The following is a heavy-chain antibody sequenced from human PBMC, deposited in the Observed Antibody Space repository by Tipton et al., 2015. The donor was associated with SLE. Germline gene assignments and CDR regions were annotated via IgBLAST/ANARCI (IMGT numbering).Heavy chain of an antibody. V-gene: IGHV3-23*01. CDR1: GFTFSSYA. J-gene: IGHJ3*02. Sequence: SLRLSCVVSGFTFSSYAMSWVRQAPGKGLEWVSVISDSGGTTYYADSVKGRFTISRDNSKNTLYLQMNSLKVDDTAVYYCARESHGTFDIWGQGIVVTVSS. CDR3: ARESHGTFDI. CDR2: ISDSGGTT.